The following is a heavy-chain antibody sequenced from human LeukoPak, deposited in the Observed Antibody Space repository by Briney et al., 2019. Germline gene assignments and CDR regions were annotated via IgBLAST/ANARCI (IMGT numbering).Heavy chain of an antibody. CDR1: GYTFTSYG. J-gene: IGHJ4*02. V-gene: IGHV1-18*01. D-gene: IGHD6-13*01. CDR2: ISAYNGDT. Sequence: ASVKVSCKASGYTFTSYGISWVRQAPGQGLEWMGWISAYNGDTNYAQKLQGRVTMTTDTSTSTAYMELRSLRSDDTAVYYCATHGRNSGGIAAAGTDFDYWGQGTLVTVSS. CDR3: ATHGRNSGGIAAAGTDFDY.